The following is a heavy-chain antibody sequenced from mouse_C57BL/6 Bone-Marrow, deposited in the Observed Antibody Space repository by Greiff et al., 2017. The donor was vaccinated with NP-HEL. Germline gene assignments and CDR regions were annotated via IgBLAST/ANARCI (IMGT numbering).Heavy chain of an antibody. V-gene: IGHV1-81*01. CDR1: GYTFTSYG. CDR2: IYPRSGNT. J-gene: IGHJ2*01. Sequence: VQLQQSGAELARPGASVKLSCKASGYTFTSYGISWVKQRTGQGLEWIGEIYPRSGNTYYNEKFKGKATLTAGKSSSTAYMELRSLTSEDSAVYFCARLPYYYGSSYSFDYWGQGTTLTVSS. CDR3: ARLPYYYGSSYSFDY. D-gene: IGHD1-1*01.